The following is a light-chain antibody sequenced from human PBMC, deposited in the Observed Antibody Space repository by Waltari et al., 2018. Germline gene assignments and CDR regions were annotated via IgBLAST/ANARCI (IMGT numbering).Light chain of an antibody. V-gene: IGLV1-51*01. Sequence: QSVLTQPPSVSAAPGQKVTISCSGSNSNIGNNYVSWYQQLPGTAPKLFIYDNNKRPSEIPDRFSGSVSGTSATLGITGLQTGDEADYYCGTWDSSLCGYVFGTGTKVTVL. J-gene: IGLJ1*01. CDR1: NSNIGNNY. CDR3: GTWDSSLCGYV. CDR2: DNN.